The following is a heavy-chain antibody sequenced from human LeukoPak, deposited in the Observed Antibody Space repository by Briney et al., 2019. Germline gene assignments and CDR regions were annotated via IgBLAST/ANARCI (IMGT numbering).Heavy chain of an antibody. CDR3: ARGVVAVAANPFDY. V-gene: IGHV7-4-1*02. J-gene: IGHJ4*02. CDR1: GYTFTSYA. CDR2: INTDTENP. D-gene: IGHD2-15*01. Sequence: ASVKVSCKASGYTFTSYAMNWVRQAPGQGLEWMGWINTDTENPTYAQGFTGRFVFSLDTSVSTAYLQISSLKAEDTAVYYCARGVVAVAANPFDYWGQGTLVTVSS.